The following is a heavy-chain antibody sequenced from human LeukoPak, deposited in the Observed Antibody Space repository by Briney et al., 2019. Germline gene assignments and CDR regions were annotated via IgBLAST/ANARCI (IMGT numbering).Heavy chain of an antibody. CDR3: ARDDVAWNDVHWFDP. D-gene: IGHD1-1*01. Sequence: GGSLRLSCAASGYTFSYYTMSWVRRAPGRGLEWVSSICSTGSSIYYADSVKGRFTISRDNAKNSMYLQMSSLRVEDTAVYYCARDDVAWNDVHWFDPWGQGTLVTVSS. J-gene: IGHJ5*02. CDR2: ICSTGSSI. V-gene: IGHV3-21*01. CDR1: GYTFSYYT.